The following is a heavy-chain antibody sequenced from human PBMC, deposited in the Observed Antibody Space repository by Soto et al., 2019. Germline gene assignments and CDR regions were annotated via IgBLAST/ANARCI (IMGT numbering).Heavy chain of an antibody. Sequence: GGSLRLSCTASGFTFGDYAMSWFRQAPGKGLEWVGFIRSKAYGGTTEYAASVKGRFTISRDDSKSIAYLQMNSLKTEDTAVYYCTRDNDILTGYYLRDYYYGMDVWGQGTTVTVSS. J-gene: IGHJ6*02. CDR3: TRDNDILTGYYLRDYYYGMDV. CDR1: GFTFGDYA. D-gene: IGHD3-9*01. CDR2: IRSKAYGGTT. V-gene: IGHV3-49*03.